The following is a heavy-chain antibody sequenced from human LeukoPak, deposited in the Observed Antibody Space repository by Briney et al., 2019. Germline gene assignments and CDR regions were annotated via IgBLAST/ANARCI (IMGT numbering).Heavy chain of an antibody. CDR3: ARDPQDAFDI. CDR1: GFMFSSYW. CDR2: IKEDGSEK. Sequence: PGGSLRLSCAASGFMFSSYWMSWVRQAPGKGLEWVADIKEDGSEKSYVDSVKGRFTISRDNAKNSLYLQMNTLRAEDTAVYYCARDPQDAFDIWGQGTMVTVSS. V-gene: IGHV3-7*01. J-gene: IGHJ3*02.